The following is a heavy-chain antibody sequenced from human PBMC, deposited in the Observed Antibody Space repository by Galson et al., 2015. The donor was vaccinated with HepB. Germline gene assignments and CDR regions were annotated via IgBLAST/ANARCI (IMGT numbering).Heavy chain of an antibody. CDR2: ISYDGNNK. J-gene: IGHJ4*02. V-gene: IGHV3-30-3*01. Sequence: SLRLSCAASGFTFTSSAMHWVRQGPGKGLEWVAVISYDGNNKLYAKSVKGRFTISRDNSKNTLYLQMDRLRPEDTAVYHCARDGGGYSYGTYYFDYWGQGNLVTISS. CDR1: GFTFTSSA. D-gene: IGHD5-18*01. CDR3: ARDGGGYSYGTYYFDY.